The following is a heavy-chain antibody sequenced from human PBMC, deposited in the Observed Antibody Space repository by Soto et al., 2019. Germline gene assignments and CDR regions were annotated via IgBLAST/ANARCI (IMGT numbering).Heavy chain of an antibody. CDR2: ISISSSYI. CDR1: GFTFSSYS. Sequence: GGSLRLSCAASGFTFSSYSMNWVRQAPGKGLEWVSSISISSSYIYYADSVKGRFTISRDNAKNSLYLQMNSLRAEDTAVYYCPRDPGIAVAQTHAYWGQGALVTVSS. D-gene: IGHD6-19*01. CDR3: PRDPGIAVAQTHAY. J-gene: IGHJ4*02. V-gene: IGHV3-21*01.